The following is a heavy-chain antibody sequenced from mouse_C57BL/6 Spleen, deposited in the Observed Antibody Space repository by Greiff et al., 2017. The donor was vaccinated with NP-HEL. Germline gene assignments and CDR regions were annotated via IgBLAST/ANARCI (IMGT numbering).Heavy chain of an antibody. CDR2: IYPSDSET. CDR3: ARRDLDYYGSSPWFAY. Sequence: VQLQQPGAELVRPGSSVKLSCKASGYTFTSYWMDWVKQRPGQGLEWIGNIYPSDSETHYNQKFKDKATLTVDKSSSTAYMQLSSLTSEDSAVYYCARRDLDYYGSSPWFAYWGQGTLVTVSA. V-gene: IGHV1-61*01. D-gene: IGHD1-1*01. J-gene: IGHJ3*01. CDR1: GYTFTSYW.